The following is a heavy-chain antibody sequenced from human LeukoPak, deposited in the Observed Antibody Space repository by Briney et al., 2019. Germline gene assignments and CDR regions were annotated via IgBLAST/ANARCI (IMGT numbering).Heavy chain of an antibody. J-gene: IGHJ4*02. D-gene: IGHD5-24*01. CDR2: IIPIFGTA. Sequence: GASVKVSCKASGYTFTSYDINWVRQATGQGLEWMGGIIPIFGTANYAQKFQGRVTITADESTSTAYMELSSLRSEDTAVYYCARGATTFDYWGQGTLVTVSS. V-gene: IGHV1-69*13. CDR1: GYTFTSYD. CDR3: ARGATTFDY.